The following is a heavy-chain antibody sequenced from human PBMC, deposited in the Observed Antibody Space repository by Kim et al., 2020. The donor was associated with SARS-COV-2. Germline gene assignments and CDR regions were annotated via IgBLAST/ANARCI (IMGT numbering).Heavy chain of an antibody. V-gene: IGHV3-23*01. CDR2: ISGSGGST. CDR1: GFTFSSYA. Sequence: LSLTCAASGFTFSSYAMSWVRQAPGKGLEWVSAISGSGGSTYYADSVKGRFTISRDNSKNTLYLQMNSLRAEDTAVYYCAKDFLPAEGLHWGQGTLVTVSS. CDR3: AKDFLPAEGLH. J-gene: IGHJ4*02. D-gene: IGHD2-2*01.